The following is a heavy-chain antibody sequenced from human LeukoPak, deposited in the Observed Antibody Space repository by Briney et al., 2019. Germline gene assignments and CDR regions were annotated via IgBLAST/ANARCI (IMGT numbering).Heavy chain of an antibody. CDR3: TTGTSTRWYYYMGV. CDR1: GFTSSNAW. V-gene: IGHV3-15*01. Sequence: GGSLRLSCAASGFTSSNAWMSWVRQAPGKGLEWVGRIKSKTDGGTTDYAAPVKGRFTISRDDSKNTLYLQMNSLKTEDTAVYYCTTGTSTRWYYYMGVWGKGTTVTVSS. CDR2: IKSKTDGGTT. D-gene: IGHD5-24*01. J-gene: IGHJ6*03.